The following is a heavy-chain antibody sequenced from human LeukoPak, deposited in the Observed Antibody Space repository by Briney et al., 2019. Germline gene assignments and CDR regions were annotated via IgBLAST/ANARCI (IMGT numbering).Heavy chain of an antibody. Sequence: GGSLRLSCAASGFTFSYYGFHWVRQAPGKGLEWVAFIRCDGNDKFYAESVKGRFTISRDTSRNTLYLQMNTLRLEDTAVYYCAKDLMRDRWFGESWGQGTLVTVSS. CDR2: IRCDGNDK. CDR3: AKDLMRDRWFGES. V-gene: IGHV3-30*02. CDR1: GFTFSYYG. D-gene: IGHD3-10*01. J-gene: IGHJ5*02.